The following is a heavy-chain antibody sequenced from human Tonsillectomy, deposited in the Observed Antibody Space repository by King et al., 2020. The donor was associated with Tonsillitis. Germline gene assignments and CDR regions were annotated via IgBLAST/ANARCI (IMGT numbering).Heavy chain of an antibody. V-gene: IGHV3-33*01. J-gene: IGHJ5*02. Sequence: VQLVESGGGVVQPGRSLRLSCAASGFTFSSYGMHWVRQAPGKGLEGVAVIWYVGSNKYYADSVKGRFTISRDNSKNTLYLQMNSLRAEDTAVYYCARDDVGIDPWGQGTLVTVSS. CDR2: IWYVGSNK. CDR3: ARDDVGIDP. CDR1: GFTFSSYG. D-gene: IGHD2-15*01.